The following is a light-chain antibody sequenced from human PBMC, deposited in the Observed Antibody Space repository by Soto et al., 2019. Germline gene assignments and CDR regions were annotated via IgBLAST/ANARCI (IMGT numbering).Light chain of an antibody. CDR1: SSNIGSNY. CDR2: RNN. Sequence: QSVLTQPPSASGTPGQRVTISCSGSSSNIGSNYVYWYQQLPGTAPKLLIYRNNQRPSGVPDRFSGSKSGTSASLAISGLLSEDVAAYYFSAWDDSLSGRVFGGGTKVTVL. V-gene: IGLV1-47*01. J-gene: IGLJ3*02. CDR3: SAWDDSLSGRV.